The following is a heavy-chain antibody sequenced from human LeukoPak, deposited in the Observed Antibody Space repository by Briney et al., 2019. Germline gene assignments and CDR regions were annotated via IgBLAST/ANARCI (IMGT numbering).Heavy chain of an antibody. CDR1: GYSFSSYW. Sequence: GESLKISCKGSGYSFSSYWISWVRQMPGKGLESMAIIYPGDSDTRYSPSFQGQVTISADKSISTAYLQWSSLKASDTAMYYCARHGGDTAMPRGDAFDIWGQGTMVTVSS. CDR2: IYPGDSDT. J-gene: IGHJ3*02. V-gene: IGHV5-51*01. CDR3: ARHGGDTAMPRGDAFDI. D-gene: IGHD5-18*01.